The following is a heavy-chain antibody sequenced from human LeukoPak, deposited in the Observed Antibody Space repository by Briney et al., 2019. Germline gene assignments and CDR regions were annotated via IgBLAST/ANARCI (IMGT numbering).Heavy chain of an antibody. CDR1: GFIVSTKY. Sequence: GGSLRLSCAASGFIVSTKYMSWVRQAPGKGLEWVSVIYVGGSTYYADSVKGRFTISRDNSKNTLYLQMNSLRAEDTAVYYCARDRLGYCSGGSCYSGFDPWGQGTLVTVSS. CDR2: IYVGGST. D-gene: IGHD2-15*01. J-gene: IGHJ5*02. CDR3: ARDRLGYCSGGSCYSGFDP. V-gene: IGHV3-66*01.